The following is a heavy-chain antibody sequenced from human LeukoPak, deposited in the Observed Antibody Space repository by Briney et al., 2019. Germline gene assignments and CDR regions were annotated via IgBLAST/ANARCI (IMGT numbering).Heavy chain of an antibody. CDR3: AAQKTRSSFDY. V-gene: IGHV1-69*13. D-gene: IGHD3-16*02. J-gene: IGHJ4*02. Sequence: ASVKGSCKASGGTFSSYAISWVRQAPGQGGERMGGIIPIFGTANYAQKFQGRVTITADESTSTAYMELSSLRSEDTAVYYCAAQKTRSSFDYWGQGTLVTVSS. CDR1: GGTFSSYA. CDR2: IIPIFGTA.